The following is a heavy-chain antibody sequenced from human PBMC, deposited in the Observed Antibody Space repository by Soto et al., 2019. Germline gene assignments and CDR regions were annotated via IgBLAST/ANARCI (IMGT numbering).Heavy chain of an antibody. CDR2: ISGSGGST. D-gene: IGHD3-22*01. V-gene: IGHV3-23*01. J-gene: IGHJ4*02. Sequence: EVQLLESGGGLVQPGGSLRLSCAASGFTFSSYAMSWVRQAPGKGLEWVSAISGSGGSTYYADSVKGRFTISRDNSKNTLYLQMNSLRAEDTAVYYCAKFGAYYYDSCGPFDYWGQGTLVTVSS. CDR3: AKFGAYYYDSCGPFDY. CDR1: GFTFSSYA.